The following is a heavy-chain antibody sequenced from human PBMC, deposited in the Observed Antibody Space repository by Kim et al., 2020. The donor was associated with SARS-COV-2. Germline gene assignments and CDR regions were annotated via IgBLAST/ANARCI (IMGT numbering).Heavy chain of an antibody. V-gene: IGHV1-18*01. CDR1: GYTFTSYG. Sequence: ASVKVSCKASGYTFTSYGITWVRQAPGQGLEWVAWISAYNGDTRYAQKLQDRVTMTTDTSTTTAYMELRSLRPDDTAVYYCARGTPSGGLSPLFYWGQGTLVTVSS. CDR3: ARGTPSGGLSPLFY. J-gene: IGHJ4*02. CDR2: ISAYNGDT. D-gene: IGHD2-15*01.